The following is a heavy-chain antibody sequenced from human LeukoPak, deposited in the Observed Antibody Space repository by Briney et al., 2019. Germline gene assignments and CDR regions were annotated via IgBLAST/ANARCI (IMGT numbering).Heavy chain of an antibody. Sequence: GCSVTVSCKASGGTFSSYAISGVGQAPGQGGEGMVGIIPIFGTANYAQKFQGRVTITTDESTSTAYMELSSLRSEDTAVYYCACPHTAMVTAPFDYWGQGTLVTVSS. V-gene: IGHV1-69*05. CDR3: ACPHTAMVTAPFDY. CDR1: GGTFSSYA. D-gene: IGHD5-18*01. CDR2: IIPIFGTA. J-gene: IGHJ4*02.